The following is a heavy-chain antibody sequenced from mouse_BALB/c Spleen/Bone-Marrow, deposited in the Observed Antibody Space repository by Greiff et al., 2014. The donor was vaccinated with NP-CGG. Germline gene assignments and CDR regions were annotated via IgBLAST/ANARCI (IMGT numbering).Heavy chain of an antibody. V-gene: IGHV14-3*02. D-gene: IGHD1-1*01. Sequence: VQLQQSGAELVKPGASVKLSCTASGFNIKDTYMHWVKQRPEQGLEWIGRIDPANGNTKYDPKFQGKATITADTSSNTAYLQLSSLTSEDTAVYDCASYYYGSSSFAHWGQGTLVTVSA. J-gene: IGHJ3*01. CDR1: GFNIKDTY. CDR2: IDPANGNT. CDR3: ASYYYGSSSFAH.